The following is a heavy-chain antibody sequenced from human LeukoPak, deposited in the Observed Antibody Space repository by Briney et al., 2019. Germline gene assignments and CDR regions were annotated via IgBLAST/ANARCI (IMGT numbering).Heavy chain of an antibody. CDR1: GGTFSSYA. CDR3: ARDQAITLGY. Sequence: SVKVSCKASGGTFSSYAISWVRQAPGQGLEWMGRIIPIFGIASYAQKFQGRVTITADKSTSTAYMELSSLRSEDTAVYYCARDQAITLGYWGQGTLVTVSS. CDR2: IIPIFGIA. J-gene: IGHJ4*02. D-gene: IGHD3-16*01. V-gene: IGHV1-69*04.